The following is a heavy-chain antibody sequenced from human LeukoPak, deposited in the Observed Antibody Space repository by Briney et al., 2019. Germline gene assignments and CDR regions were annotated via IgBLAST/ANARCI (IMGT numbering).Heavy chain of an antibody. CDR3: ARGSPYYDILTGYSLNYFHY. CDR1: SVSISSYF. CDR2: ISYTVST. V-gene: IGHV4-59*01. Sequence: SETLSLTCTVSSVSISSYFWSWIRQPPEKLLEWIGYISYTVSTNYNPSLKSRVTISVDTSKHQSSLKLSSVTAADTAVYYCARGSPYYDILTGYSLNYFHYWGQGTLVTVSS. D-gene: IGHD3-9*01. J-gene: IGHJ4*02.